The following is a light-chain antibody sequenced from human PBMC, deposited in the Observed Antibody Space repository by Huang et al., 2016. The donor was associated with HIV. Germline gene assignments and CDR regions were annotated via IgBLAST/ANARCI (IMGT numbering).Light chain of an antibody. CDR1: QSISNY. CDR2: DTS. Sequence: EVVLTQSPATLSLSPGERATLSCRASQSISNYLAWYQQRAGQTPRILIYDTSNRATGVPARFSGTGSGTDFTLAINGLEPEDFAVYYCQDRSNWPRVTFGPGTKLDVK. V-gene: IGKV3-11*01. CDR3: QDRSNWPRVT. J-gene: IGKJ3*01.